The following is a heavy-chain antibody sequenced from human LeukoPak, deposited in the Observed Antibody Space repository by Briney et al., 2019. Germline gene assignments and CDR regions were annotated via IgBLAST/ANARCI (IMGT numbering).Heavy chain of an antibody. CDR2: IYYSGST. V-gene: IGHV4-59*12. J-gene: IGHJ4*02. CDR3: ARKGNASYDILTGYSKVFDY. Sequence: LETLSLTCTVSGGSISSYYWSWIRQPPGKGLEWIGYIYYSGSTNYNPSLKSRVTISVDTSKNQFSLKLSSVTAADTAVYYCARKGNASYDILTGYSKVFDYWSQGTLVTVSS. D-gene: IGHD3-9*01. CDR1: GGSISSYY.